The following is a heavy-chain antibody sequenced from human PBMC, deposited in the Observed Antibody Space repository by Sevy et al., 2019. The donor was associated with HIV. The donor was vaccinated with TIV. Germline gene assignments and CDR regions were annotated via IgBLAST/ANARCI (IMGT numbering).Heavy chain of an antibody. CDR1: GFTLNIYS. V-gene: IGHV3-23*01. CDR3: AREGCTRPHDH. Sequence: GGSLRLSCVASGFTLNIYSMSWVRQAPGKGLEWVSTLSFGCGRINHADSVQGRFTMSRDYSKKTVYLEMNSLRAEDTAVYYCAREGCTRPHDHWGQGTLVTVSS. D-gene: IGHD2-8*01. CDR2: LSFGCGRI. J-gene: IGHJ4*02.